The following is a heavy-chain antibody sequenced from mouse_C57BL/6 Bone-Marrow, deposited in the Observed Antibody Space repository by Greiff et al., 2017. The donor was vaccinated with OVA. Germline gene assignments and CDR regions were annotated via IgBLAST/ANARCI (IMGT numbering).Heavy chain of an antibody. CDR3: AKHSNYYYFDY. D-gene: IGHD2-5*01. Sequence: QVQLQQSGPELVKPGASVKISCKASGYAFSSSWMNWVKQRPGKGLEWIGRIYPGDGDTNYNGKFKGKATLTADKSSSTAYMQLSSLTSEDSAVYFCAKHSNYYYFDYWGKGTTLTVSS. V-gene: IGHV1-82*01. CDR2: IYPGDGDT. CDR1: GYAFSSSW. J-gene: IGHJ2*01.